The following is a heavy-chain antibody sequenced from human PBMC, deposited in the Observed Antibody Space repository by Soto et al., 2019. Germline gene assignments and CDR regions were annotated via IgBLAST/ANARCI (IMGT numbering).Heavy chain of an antibody. CDR2: IIPIFGTA. V-gene: IGHV1-69*12. CDR1: GGTFSSYA. D-gene: IGHD3-10*01. J-gene: IGHJ6*02. CDR3: ARDLNYSGGFHDYYYYGMDV. Sequence: QVQLVQSGAEVKKPGSSVKVSCKASGGTFSSYAISWVRQAPGQGLEWMGGIIPIFGTANYAQKFQGRVTITADESTSTAYMELSSLRSEDTAVYYCARDLNYSGGFHDYYYYGMDVWGQGTTVTVSS.